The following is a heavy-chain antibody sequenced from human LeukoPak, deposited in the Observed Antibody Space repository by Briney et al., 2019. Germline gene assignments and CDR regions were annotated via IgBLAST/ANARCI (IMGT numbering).Heavy chain of an antibody. CDR2: ISSSGSTI. Sequence: PGGSLRLSCAASGFTFSDYYMSWIRQAPGKGLEWVSYISSSGSTIYYADTVKGRFTISRDNAKNSLYLQMNSLRAEDTAVYYCARAAPVVVVAAMIYWGQGTLVTVSS. J-gene: IGHJ4*02. D-gene: IGHD2-15*01. CDR3: ARAAPVVVVAAMIY. V-gene: IGHV3-11*01. CDR1: GFTFSDYY.